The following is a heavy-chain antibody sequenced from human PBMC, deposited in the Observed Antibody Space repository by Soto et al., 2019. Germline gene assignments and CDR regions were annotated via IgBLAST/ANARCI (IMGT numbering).Heavy chain of an antibody. D-gene: IGHD3-10*02. CDR3: ARSVFT. V-gene: IGHV4-59*12. Sequence: SETLSLTCTVTGGSISTFLWNWIRQPPGKGLEWIGSIYYSGSTNYNPSLNSRVTISVDTSKNQFSLKLNSVTAADTAVYYCARSVFTWGQGTLVTVSS. CDR1: GGSISTFL. CDR2: IYYSGST. J-gene: IGHJ5*02.